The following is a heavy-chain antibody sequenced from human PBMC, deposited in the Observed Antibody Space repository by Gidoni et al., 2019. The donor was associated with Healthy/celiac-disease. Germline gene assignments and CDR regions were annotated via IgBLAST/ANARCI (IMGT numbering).Heavy chain of an antibody. CDR1: SGSISSAGYY. V-gene: IGHV4-31*03. J-gene: IGHJ6*02. CDR3: ARASRDPYYYYYGMDV. CDR2: IYDSRST. Sequence: QVQLQESGPGLVKPSQTLSLTCTVPSGSISSAGYYWSWIRQHPGKGLEWIGYIYDSRSTYYNPSLKRRVTISVDTAKNHFSLKLSFVTAADTAVYYCARASRDPYYYYYGMDVWGQGTTVTVSS.